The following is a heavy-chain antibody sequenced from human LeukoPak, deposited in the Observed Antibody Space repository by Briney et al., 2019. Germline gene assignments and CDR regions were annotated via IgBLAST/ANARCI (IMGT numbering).Heavy chain of an antibody. J-gene: IGHJ3*02. D-gene: IGHD3-10*01. V-gene: IGHV3-49*03. Sequence: PGRSLRLSCTASGFTFGDYAMSWFRQAPGKGLEWVGFIRSKAYGGTTEYAASVKGRFTISRDDSKSIAYLQMNSLKTEDTAVYYCTRAYLGYYYGSGSYFPLTDAFDIWGQGTMVTVSS. CDR2: IRSKAYGGTT. CDR3: TRAYLGYYYGSGSYFPLTDAFDI. CDR1: GFTFGDYA.